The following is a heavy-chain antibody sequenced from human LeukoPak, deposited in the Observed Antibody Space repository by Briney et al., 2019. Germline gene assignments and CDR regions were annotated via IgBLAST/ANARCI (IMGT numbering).Heavy chain of an antibody. Sequence: ASVKVSCKASRYTFTDYCMHWVRQAPAQGLAWMGWINPKSGETRYEQNFQGRVTMTRDTSITTAYMELSRLRSDDTAVYYCAREAGDNTYNVWGQGTMVTVSS. CDR2: INPKSGET. D-gene: IGHD7-27*01. V-gene: IGHV1-2*02. CDR1: RYTFTDYC. CDR3: AREAGDNTYNV. J-gene: IGHJ3*01.